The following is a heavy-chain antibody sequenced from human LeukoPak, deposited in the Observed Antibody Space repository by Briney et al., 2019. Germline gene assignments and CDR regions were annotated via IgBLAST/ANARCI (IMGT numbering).Heavy chain of an antibody. D-gene: IGHD6-25*01. Sequence: PSQTLSLTCSVSGGSITSGDYYWSWVRQPPGKGLEWIGYVSSSGTPSYNTSLESRLSISIDTSKNQFSLKLTSVNAADTAVYFCAGARRQRLVPYYYDSWGQGTLVTVSS. CDR3: AGARRQRLVPYYYDS. V-gene: IGHV4-30-4*01. J-gene: IGHJ4*02. CDR2: VSSSGTP. CDR1: GGSITSGDYY.